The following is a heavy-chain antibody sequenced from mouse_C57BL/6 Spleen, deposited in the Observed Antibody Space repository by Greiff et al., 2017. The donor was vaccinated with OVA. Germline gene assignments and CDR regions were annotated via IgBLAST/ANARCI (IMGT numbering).Heavy chain of an antibody. V-gene: IGHV2-2*01. J-gene: IGHJ4*01. CDR2: VVGCGST. CDR3: ARYYGYDEGYAMDY. D-gene: IGHD2-2*01. CDR1: GFSFTSYG. Sequence: QVQLKESGPGLVQPSQSLSITCTVSGFSFTSYGVHWVCRAAVKGLEWRGVVVGCGSTDYNAAFISRLSISKDNSKSQVFFKMNSLQADDTAIYYCARYYGYDEGYAMDYWGQGTSVTVSS.